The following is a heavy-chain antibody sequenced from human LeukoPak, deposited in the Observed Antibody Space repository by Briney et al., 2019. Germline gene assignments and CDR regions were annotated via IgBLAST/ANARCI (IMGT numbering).Heavy chain of an antibody. CDR3: ARESTWWGNYMDV. D-gene: IGHD2-8*02. V-gene: IGHV7-4-1*02. Sequence: GASVKVSCKASGYTFTTYAMNWVRQAPGQGLEWMGWINTNTGNPTYAQGFTGRFVFSLDTSVSTAYLQISSLKAEDTAVYYCARESTWWGNYMDVWGKGTTVTVSS. CDR1: GYTFTTYA. CDR2: INTNTGNP. J-gene: IGHJ6*03.